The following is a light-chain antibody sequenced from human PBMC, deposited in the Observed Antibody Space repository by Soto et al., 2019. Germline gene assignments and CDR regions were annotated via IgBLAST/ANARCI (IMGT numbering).Light chain of an antibody. CDR1: QRVSSSY. Sequence: EIVLTQSPGTLSLSPGERATLSCRASQRVSSSYLAWYQQKPGQAPRHLIYGASSRATGIPDRFSGSGSGTDFTLTISRLEPEDFAVYYCQQYGSSQYTFGQGTKLEIK. CDR3: QQYGSSQYT. V-gene: IGKV3-20*01. CDR2: GAS. J-gene: IGKJ2*01.